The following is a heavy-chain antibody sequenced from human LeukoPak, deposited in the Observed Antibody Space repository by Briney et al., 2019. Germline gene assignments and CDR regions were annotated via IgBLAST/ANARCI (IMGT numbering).Heavy chain of an antibody. V-gene: IGHV1-2*02. CDR1: GYTFTDYY. D-gene: IGHD3-10*01. CDR3: ANSNYYGSGISDY. J-gene: IGHJ4*02. Sequence: ASVKVSCKASGYTFTDYYVHWVRQAPGQGLEWMGGINPKSGGTNYAQKFQGRVTMTRDTSISTAYMELSRLRSDDTAMYYCANSNYYGSGISDYWGQGTLVTVSS. CDR2: INPKSGGT.